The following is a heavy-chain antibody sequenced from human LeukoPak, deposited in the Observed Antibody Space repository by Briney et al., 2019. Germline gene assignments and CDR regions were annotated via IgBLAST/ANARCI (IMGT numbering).Heavy chain of an antibody. D-gene: IGHD3-10*01. CDR2: ISSSSTTI. CDR1: GFSFSGYS. CDR3: ARVSDPTMYYYYYMDL. Sequence: GGSLRLSCAASGFSFSGYSLNWVRQAPGKGLEWVSYISSSSTTIYYADSLKGRFTISRDNAKNLLYLQMNSLRAEDTAVYYCARVSDPTMYYYYYMDLWGKGTTVTISS. J-gene: IGHJ6*03. V-gene: IGHV3-48*01.